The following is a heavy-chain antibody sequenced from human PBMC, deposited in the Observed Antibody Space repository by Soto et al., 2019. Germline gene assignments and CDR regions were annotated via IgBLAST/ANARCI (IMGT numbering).Heavy chain of an antibody. J-gene: IGHJ6*02. Sequence: SGPTPVNPAQTVTLTCTFSGLSLSTTEMCVSWIRQPPGKALEWLARIDWDDDKYYSTSLKTRLTISKDTSKNQVVLTMTNMDPVDTATYYCARWTYYYDSSGPGMDVWGQGTTVTV. V-gene: IGHV2-70*11. D-gene: IGHD3-22*01. CDR2: IDWDDDK. CDR3: ARWTYYYDSSGPGMDV. CDR1: GLSLSTTEMC.